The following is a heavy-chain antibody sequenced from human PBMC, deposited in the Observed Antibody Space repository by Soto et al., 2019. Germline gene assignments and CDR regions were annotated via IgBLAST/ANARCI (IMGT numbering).Heavy chain of an antibody. Sequence: QVQLVQSGAEVKKPGASVKVSCKASGYTFTNYAITWVRQAPGQGLEWMGWISTYNDNTIYAEELRGRVTMTTDTSPSTAYMELGSLRSDDTAVYYCARSSCSSTSCRSNPFDIWGQGTMVTVSS. CDR1: GYTFTNYA. D-gene: IGHD2-2*01. CDR2: ISTYNDNT. J-gene: IGHJ3*02. V-gene: IGHV1-18*01. CDR3: ARSSCSSTSCRSNPFDI.